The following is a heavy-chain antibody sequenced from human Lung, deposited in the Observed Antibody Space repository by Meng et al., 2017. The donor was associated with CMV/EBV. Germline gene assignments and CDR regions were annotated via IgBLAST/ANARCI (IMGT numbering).Heavy chain of an antibody. J-gene: IGHJ6*02. V-gene: IGHV3-30*02. CDR3: AKETGPISGGYYYYGFDV. D-gene: IGHD3-10*01. CDR1: GSTFSSYG. CDR2: IRYDGKNE. Sequence: GASLKISCAASGSTFSSYGMRWVRQAPGKGLEGVAFIRYDGKNEYYADSEKGRFFITRDDSKNTMYLQMNSLRPEDTAVYYCAKETGPISGGYYYYGFDVWGQGTTVTVSS.